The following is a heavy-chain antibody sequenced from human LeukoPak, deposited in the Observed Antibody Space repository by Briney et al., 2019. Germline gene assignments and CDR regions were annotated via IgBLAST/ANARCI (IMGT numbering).Heavy chain of an antibody. V-gene: IGHV4-4*02. J-gene: IGHJ3*02. CDR3: ARGGSAPYALDI. D-gene: IGHD3-16*01. CDR2: IYHGGST. Sequence: SETLSLTCAVSGGSISSTIWWTWVRQPPGETLEWIAEIYHGGSTNYNPSLKSRATISVDKSRNQFSLRLTSVTAADSAAYFCARGGSAPYALDIWGQGTMVTVSS. CDR1: GGSISSTIW.